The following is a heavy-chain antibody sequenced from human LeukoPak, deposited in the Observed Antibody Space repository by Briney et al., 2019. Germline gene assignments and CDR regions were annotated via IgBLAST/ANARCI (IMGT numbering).Heavy chain of an antibody. CDR1: GGSFSGYH. V-gene: IGHV4-34*01. CDR2: INHSGST. Sequence: PSETLSLTCVVYGGSFSGYHWSRIRQPPGKGLEWIGEINHSGSTNYNPSLKSRITISVDTSKNQFSLRLSSVTAADTAVHYCARYYDILTGYYVFDYWGQGTLVTVSS. J-gene: IGHJ4*02. CDR3: ARYYDILTGYYVFDY. D-gene: IGHD3-9*01.